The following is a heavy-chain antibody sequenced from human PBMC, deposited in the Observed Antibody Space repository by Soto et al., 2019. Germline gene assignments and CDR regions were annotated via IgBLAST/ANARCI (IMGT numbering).Heavy chain of an antibody. CDR1: GFTFSSYG. CDR3: AKDAGWGSSGYEYYFDY. V-gene: IGHV3-30*18. Sequence: GGSLRLSCAASGFTFSSYGMHWVRQAPGKGLEWVAVISYDGSNKYYADSVKGRFTISRDNSKNTLYLQMNSLRAEDTAVYYCAKDAGWGSSGYEYYFDYWGQGTLVTVSS. D-gene: IGHD3-22*01. CDR2: ISYDGSNK. J-gene: IGHJ4*02.